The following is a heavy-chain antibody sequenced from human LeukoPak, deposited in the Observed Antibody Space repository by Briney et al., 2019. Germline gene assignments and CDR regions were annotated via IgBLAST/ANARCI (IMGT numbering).Heavy chain of an antibody. J-gene: IGHJ3*02. D-gene: IGHD6-19*01. CDR1: GGSISSGGYS. CDR2: IYHSGST. Sequence: PSQTLSLTCAVSGGSISSGGYSWSWIRQPPGKGLEWIGYIYHSGSTYYNPSLKSRVTISVDRSKNQFSLKLSSVTAADTAVYYCARSWPRIAVSYRFAFDIWGQGTMVTVSS. CDR3: ARSWPRIAVSYRFAFDI. V-gene: IGHV4-30-2*02.